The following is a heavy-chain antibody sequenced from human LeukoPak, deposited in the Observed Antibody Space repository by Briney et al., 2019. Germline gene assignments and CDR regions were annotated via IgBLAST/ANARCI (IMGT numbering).Heavy chain of an antibody. D-gene: IGHD5-18*01. CDR2: IYYSGST. CDR1: GGSISSYY. Sequence: SETLSLTCTVSGGSISSYYWSWIRQPPGKGLEWIGYIYYSGSTNYNPSLKSRVTISVDTSKNQFSLKLSSVTAADAAVYYCARDVGDIQLLWGQGTLVTVSS. V-gene: IGHV4-59*01. J-gene: IGHJ4*02. CDR3: ARDVGDIQLL.